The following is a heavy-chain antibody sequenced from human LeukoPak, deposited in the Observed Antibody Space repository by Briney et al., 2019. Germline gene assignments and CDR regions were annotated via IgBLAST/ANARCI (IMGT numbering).Heavy chain of an antibody. D-gene: IGHD3-22*01. CDR3: ARAKSYDSSGYYGKYYYMDV. CDR2: IYSGGST. Sequence: PGGSLRLSCAASGFTVSSNYMSWVRQAPGKGLEWVSVIYSGGSTHYADSVKGRFTISRDNSKNTLYLQMNSLRAEDTAVYYCARAKSYDSSGYYGKYYYMDVWGKGTTVTVSS. V-gene: IGHV3-66*02. J-gene: IGHJ6*03. CDR1: GFTVSSNY.